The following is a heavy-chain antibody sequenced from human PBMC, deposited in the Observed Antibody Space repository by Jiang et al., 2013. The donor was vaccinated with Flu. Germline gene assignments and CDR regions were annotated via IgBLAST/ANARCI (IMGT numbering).Heavy chain of an antibody. CDR1: GYTFSSYA. Sequence: GAEVKKPGASVKLSCKASGYTFSSYAIHWVRQAPGQRLEWMGLINGGNGNTKYSQKFQGRITITRDTSATTAYMDLSSLRFEDTAVYYCVRHWLRAYYFDYWGQGTLVNVSS. CDR3: VRHWLRAYYFDY. D-gene: IGHD5-12*01. CDR2: INGGNGNT. J-gene: IGHJ4*02. V-gene: IGHV1-3*01.